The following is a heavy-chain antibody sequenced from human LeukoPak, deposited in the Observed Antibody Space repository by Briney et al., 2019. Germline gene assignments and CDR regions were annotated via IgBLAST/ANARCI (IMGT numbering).Heavy chain of an antibody. Sequence: GGSLRLSCAASGFTFSSYGMSWVRQAPGKGLEWVSAITASGTTTYYADSVKGRFTISRDNSKNTLYLQMNSLRAEDTAVYYCARRSGIAVAGAFDYWGQGTLVTVSS. D-gene: IGHD6-19*01. V-gene: IGHV3-23*01. CDR1: GFTFSSYG. J-gene: IGHJ4*02. CDR3: ARRSGIAVAGAFDY. CDR2: ITASGTTT.